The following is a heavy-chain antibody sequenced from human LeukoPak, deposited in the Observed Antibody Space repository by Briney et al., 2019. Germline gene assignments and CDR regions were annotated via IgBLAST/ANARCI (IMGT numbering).Heavy chain of an antibody. V-gene: IGHV4-59*01. D-gene: IGHD2-2*02. CDR1: GGSISSYY. J-gene: IGHJ6*02. CDR2: IYYSGST. Sequence: SETLPLTCTVSGGSISSYYWSWIRQPPGKGLEWIGYIYYSGSTNYNPSLKSRVTISVDTSKNQFSLKLSSVTAADTAVYYCARVRPECSSTSCYSNYYYGMDVWGQGTTVTVSS. CDR3: ARVRPECSSTSCYSNYYYGMDV.